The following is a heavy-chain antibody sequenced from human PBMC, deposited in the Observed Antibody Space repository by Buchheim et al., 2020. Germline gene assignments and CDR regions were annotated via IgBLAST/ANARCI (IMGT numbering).Heavy chain of an antibody. CDR3: ARVLIGYYYDSSGYYDY. CDR2: ISSSGSTI. Sequence: EVQLVESGGGLVQPGGSLRLSCAASGFTFSSYEMNWVRQAPGKGLEWVSYISSSGSTIYYADSVKGRFTISSDNAKNSLYLQMNSLRAEDTAVYYCARVLIGYYYDSSGYYDYWGQGTL. J-gene: IGHJ4*02. V-gene: IGHV3-48*03. CDR1: GFTFSSYE. D-gene: IGHD3-22*01.